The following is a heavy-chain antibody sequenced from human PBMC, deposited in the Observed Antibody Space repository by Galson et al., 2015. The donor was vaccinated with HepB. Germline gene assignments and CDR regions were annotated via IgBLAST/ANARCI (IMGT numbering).Heavy chain of an antibody. CDR2: ISYDGSNK. CDR1: GFTFSRYG. D-gene: IGHD6-19*01. CDR3: AKGYAIAVAGPNYYYGMDV. Sequence: SLRLSCAASGFTFSRYGMHWVRQAPGKGLEWVAVISYDGSNKYYADSVKGRFTISRDNSKNTLYLQMNSLRAEDTAVYYCAKGYAIAVAGPNYYYGMDVWGQGTTVTVSS. V-gene: IGHV3-30*18. J-gene: IGHJ6*02.